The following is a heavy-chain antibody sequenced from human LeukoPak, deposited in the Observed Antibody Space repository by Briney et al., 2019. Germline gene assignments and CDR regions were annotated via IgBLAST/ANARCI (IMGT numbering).Heavy chain of an antibody. J-gene: IGHJ5*02. CDR1: GGTFSSHA. Sequence: SVKVSCKASGGTFSSHAISWVRQAPGQGLEWMGGIIPIFGTANYAQKFQGRVTITADESTSTAYMELSSLRSEDTAVYYCARDLYGSGSYYYRWFDPWGQGTLVTVSS. CDR2: IIPIFGTA. CDR3: ARDLYGSGSYYYRWFDP. V-gene: IGHV1-69*01. D-gene: IGHD3-10*01.